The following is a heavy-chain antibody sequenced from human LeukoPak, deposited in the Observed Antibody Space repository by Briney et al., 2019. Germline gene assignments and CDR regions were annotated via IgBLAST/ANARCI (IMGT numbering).Heavy chain of an antibody. V-gene: IGHV4-59*01. CDR2: IYYSGST. CDR3: AQVVPAANQIAEYFQH. J-gene: IGHJ1*01. D-gene: IGHD2-2*01. CDR1: GGSISNYY. Sequence: SETLSLTCTVSGGSISNYYWSWIRQPPGKGLEWVGCIYYSGSTNSNPSLKSRVTISVDTSKNQFSLKLSSVTAADTAVYYCAQVVPAANQIAEYFQHWGQGTLVTVSS.